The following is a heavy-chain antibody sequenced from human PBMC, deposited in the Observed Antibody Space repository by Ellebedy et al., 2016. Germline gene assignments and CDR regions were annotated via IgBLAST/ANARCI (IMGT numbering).Heavy chain of an antibody. Sequence: GESLKISXAASGFTFSSYSMNWVRQAPGKGLEWVSSISSSSSYIYYADSVKGRFAISRDNAKNSLYLQMNSLRAEDTAVYYCHCGTVTAGYYFDYWGQGTLVTVSS. D-gene: IGHD4-17*01. CDR2: ISSSSSYI. V-gene: IGHV3-21*01. CDR1: GFTFSSYS. CDR3: HCGTVTAGYYFDY. J-gene: IGHJ4*02.